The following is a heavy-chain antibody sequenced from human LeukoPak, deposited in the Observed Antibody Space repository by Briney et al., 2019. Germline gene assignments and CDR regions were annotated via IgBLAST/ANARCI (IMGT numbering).Heavy chain of an antibody. CDR3: ATAYCSTSCYYFFDY. J-gene: IGHJ4*02. V-gene: IGHV1-24*01. Sequence: GASEKVSCKVSGYTLTELSMHWVRQAPGKGLEWMGGFDPEYGEAIYAQQFQGRVTMTEDTSTDTAYMDLSSLRSEDTAVYYCATAYCSTSCYYFFDYWGQGTLVTVSS. D-gene: IGHD2-2*01. CDR1: GYTLTELS. CDR2: FDPEYGEA.